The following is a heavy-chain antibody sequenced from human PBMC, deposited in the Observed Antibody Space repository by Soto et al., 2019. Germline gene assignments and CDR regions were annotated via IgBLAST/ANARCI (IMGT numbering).Heavy chain of an antibody. J-gene: IGHJ4*02. CDR2: IYYSGST. CDR1: GGSISSYY. CDR3: AREGGYTSFDY. D-gene: IGHD5-12*01. Sequence: SETLSLTCTVSGGSISSYYWSWIRQPPGKGLEWIGYIYYSGSTNYNPSLKGRVTISVDTSKNQFSLKLSSVTAADTAVYYCAREGGYTSFDYWGQGTLVTVS. V-gene: IGHV4-59*01.